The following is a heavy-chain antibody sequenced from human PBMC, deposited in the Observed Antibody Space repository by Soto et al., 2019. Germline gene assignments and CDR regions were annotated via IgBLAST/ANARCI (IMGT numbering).Heavy chain of an antibody. CDR2: IYHSGST. CDR3: ARVPDR. J-gene: IGHJ5*02. V-gene: IGHV4-30-2*01. CDR1: GGSISSGFFS. D-gene: IGHD2-2*01. Sequence: SETLSLTCAVSGGSISSGFFSWSWIRQPPGKGLEWIGYIYHSGSTYYNPSLKSRVTISVDRSKNQFSLKLSSVTAADTAVYYCARVPDRWGQGTLVTVS.